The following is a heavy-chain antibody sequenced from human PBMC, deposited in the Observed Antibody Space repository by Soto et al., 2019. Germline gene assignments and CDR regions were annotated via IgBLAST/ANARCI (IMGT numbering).Heavy chain of an antibody. CDR1: GDSVSSNSAA. D-gene: IGHD4-4*01. V-gene: IGHV6-1*01. Sequence: ASETLSLTCAISGDSVSSNSAAWNWIRQSPSRGLEWLGRTYYRSKWYNDYAVSVKSRITINPDTSKNQFSLQLNSVTPEDTAVYYCARDPLTPVTTYYYYGMDVWGQGTTVTVSS. CDR2: TYYRSKWYN. J-gene: IGHJ6*02. CDR3: ARDPLTPVTTYYYYGMDV.